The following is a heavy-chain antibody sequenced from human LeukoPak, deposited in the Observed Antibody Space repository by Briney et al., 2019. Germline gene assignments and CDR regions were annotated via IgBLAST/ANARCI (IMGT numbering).Heavy chain of an antibody. CDR2: ISYDGSNK. D-gene: IGHD6-13*01. Sequence: GGSLRLSCAASGFTFSSYGMHWVRQAPGKGLEWVAVISYDGSNKYYADSVKGRFTISRDNAKNTLYLQMNSLRAEDTAVYYCARDGQTAITAGGIGYWGQGTLVTVSS. CDR3: ARDGQTAITAGGIGY. J-gene: IGHJ4*02. CDR1: GFTFSSYG. V-gene: IGHV3-30*03.